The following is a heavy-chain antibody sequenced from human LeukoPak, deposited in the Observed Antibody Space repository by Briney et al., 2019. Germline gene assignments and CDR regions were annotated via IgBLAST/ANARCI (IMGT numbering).Heavy chain of an antibody. V-gene: IGHV3-30*02. CDR3: ARDYGGNSEPLDY. CDR1: GFTFSSYG. D-gene: IGHD4-23*01. Sequence: GGSLRLSCAASGFTFSSYGMYWVRQAPGKGLEWVAFIRYDGSNKYYADSVKGRFTVSRDNAKNSLYLQMNSLRAEDTAVYYCARDYGGNSEPLDYWGQGTLVIVSS. CDR2: IRYDGSNK. J-gene: IGHJ4*02.